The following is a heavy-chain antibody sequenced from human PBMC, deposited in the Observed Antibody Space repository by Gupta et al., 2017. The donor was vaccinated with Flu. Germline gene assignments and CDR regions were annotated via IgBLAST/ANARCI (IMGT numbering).Heavy chain of an antibody. Sequence: GFSFDGYTMHWVRQAPGKGLEWVSGISWNSGNIDYADSVKGGFTISRDNAKNSLYLQMNSLTAEDTALYYCAKASVWGSSRGWFDPWGQGTLVTVSS. CDR3: AKASVWGSSRGWFDP. CDR1: GFSFDGYT. CDR2: ISWNSGNI. J-gene: IGHJ5*02. V-gene: IGHV3-9*01. D-gene: IGHD3-16*02.